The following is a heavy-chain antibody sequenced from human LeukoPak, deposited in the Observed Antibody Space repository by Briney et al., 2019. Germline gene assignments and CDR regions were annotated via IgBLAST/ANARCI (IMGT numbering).Heavy chain of an antibody. CDR1: GYTFTSYA. CDR3: ARDQQLYYFDY. V-gene: IGHV1-18*01. Sequence: ASVKVSCKASGYTFTSYAMNWVRQAPGQGLEWMGWISAYNGNTNYAQKLQGRVTMTTDTSTSTAYMELRSLRSDDTAVYYCARDQQLYYFDYWGQGTLVTVSS. J-gene: IGHJ4*02. D-gene: IGHD2-2*01. CDR2: ISAYNGNT.